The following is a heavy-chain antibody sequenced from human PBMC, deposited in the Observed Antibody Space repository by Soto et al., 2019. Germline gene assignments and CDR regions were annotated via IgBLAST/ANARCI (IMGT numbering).Heavy chain of an antibody. CDR2: INHSGST. Sequence: QVQLQQWGAGLLKPSETLSLTCAVYGGSFSGYYWSWIRQPPGKGLEWIGEINHSGSTNYIPSLKSRVTISVDTSKNQFSLKLSSVTAADTAVYYCARGLGFDPWGQGTLVTVSS. V-gene: IGHV4-34*01. CDR3: ARGLGFDP. J-gene: IGHJ5*02. CDR1: GGSFSGYY.